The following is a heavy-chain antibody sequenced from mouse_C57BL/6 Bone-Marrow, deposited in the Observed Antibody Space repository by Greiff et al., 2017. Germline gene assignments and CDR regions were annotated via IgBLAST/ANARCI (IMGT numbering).Heavy chain of an antibody. CDR3: ARRGLRPYFDY. D-gene: IGHD2-4*01. Sequence: QVQLQQSGAELARPGASVKLSCTASGYTFTSYGISWVKQRTGQGLEWIGVIYPRSGNTYYNEKFKGKATLTADKSSSTGYMELRSLTSEDSAVYFCARRGLRPYFDYWGQGTTLTVSS. J-gene: IGHJ2*01. V-gene: IGHV1-81*01. CDR1: GYTFTSYG. CDR2: IYPRSGNT.